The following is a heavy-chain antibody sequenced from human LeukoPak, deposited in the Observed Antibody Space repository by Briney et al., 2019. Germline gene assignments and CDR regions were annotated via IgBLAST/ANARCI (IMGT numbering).Heavy chain of an antibody. D-gene: IGHD6-19*01. V-gene: IGHV3-23*01. Sequence: GGSLTLSCAAAGFTFSSFDMRWVRQAAGKGLEWVSAISGSGGRTYYAHSVKGRFTISRDNSRNTLYLQMNSLRAEDTALYYCAKTGYSSGWYRIWDYWGQGTLVTVSS. CDR2: ISGSGGRT. CDR3: AKTGYSSGWYRIWDY. CDR1: GFTFSSFD. J-gene: IGHJ4*02.